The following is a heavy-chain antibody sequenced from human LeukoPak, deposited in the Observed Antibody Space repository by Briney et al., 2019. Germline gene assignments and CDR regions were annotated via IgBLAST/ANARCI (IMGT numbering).Heavy chain of an antibody. V-gene: IGHV3-21*01. CDR2: ISSSSSYI. CDR1: GFTFSSYS. Sequence: GGSLRLSCAASGFTFSSYSMNWVRQAPGKGLEWVSSISSSSSYIYYADSVKGRFTISRDDAKNSLYLQMNSLRAEDTALYYCARSGSYQTTGDAFDIWGQGTMVTVSS. CDR3: ARSGSYQTTGDAFDI. J-gene: IGHJ3*02. D-gene: IGHD1-26*01.